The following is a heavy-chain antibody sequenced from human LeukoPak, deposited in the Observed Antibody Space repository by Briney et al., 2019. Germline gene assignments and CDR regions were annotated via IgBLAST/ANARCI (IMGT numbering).Heavy chain of an antibody. V-gene: IGHV1-18*01. CDR1: GYTFMSYG. CDR2: SSVYNGNT. J-gene: IGHJ4*02. CDR3: AKGRRVDADDHFDY. D-gene: IGHD1-1*01. Sequence: ASVKVSCKASGYTFMSYGIHWVRQAPGQGLEWMGWSSVYNGNTKYAQKFQGRVTMTTDSSTSTAYMELRTLISDDTAVYYCAKGRRVDADDHFDYWGQGTLVTVSS.